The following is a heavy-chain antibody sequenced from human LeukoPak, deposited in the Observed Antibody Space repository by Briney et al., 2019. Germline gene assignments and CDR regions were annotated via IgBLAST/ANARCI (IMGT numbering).Heavy chain of an antibody. CDR1: GFTLSSYA. J-gene: IGHJ6*02. D-gene: IGHD2-21*02. V-gene: IGHV3-23*01. CDR3: AKNCGGDCYYYYGMDV. Sequence: SGGSLRLSCAASGFTLSSYAMSWVRQAPGKGLEWVSAISGSGDSTYYADSVKGRFTISRDNSKNTLYLQMNSLRAEDTAVYYCAKNCGGDCYYYYGMDVWGQGTTVTVSS. CDR2: ISGSGDST.